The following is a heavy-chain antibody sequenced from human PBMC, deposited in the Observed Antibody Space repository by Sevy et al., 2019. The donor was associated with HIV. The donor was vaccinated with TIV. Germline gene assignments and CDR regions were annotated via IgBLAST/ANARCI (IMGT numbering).Heavy chain of an antibody. Sequence: GGSLRLSCAASGFTFSSYSMNWVRQAPGKGLEWVSSISSGSSYIYYADSVKGRFTISRDNAKNALNLQMNSLRAEDTAVYYCARGPPDGSYDYFDYWGQGTLVTVSS. V-gene: IGHV3-21*01. CDR1: GFTFSSYS. CDR3: ARGPPDGSYDYFDY. CDR2: ISSGSSYI. D-gene: IGHD1-26*01. J-gene: IGHJ4*02.